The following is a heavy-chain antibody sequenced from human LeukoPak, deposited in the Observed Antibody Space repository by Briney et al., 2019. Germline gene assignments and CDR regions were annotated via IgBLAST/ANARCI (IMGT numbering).Heavy chain of an antibody. CDR3: AGATYYYDSSGYYNI. Sequence: GGSLRPSCAASGFTFSSYWMHWVRQAPGKGLVWVSRINSDGSSTSYADSVKGRFTISRDNAKNTLYLQMNSLRAEDTAVYYCAGATYYYDSSGYYNIWGQGTMVTVSS. CDR2: INSDGSST. CDR1: GFTFSSYW. V-gene: IGHV3-74*01. D-gene: IGHD3-22*01. J-gene: IGHJ3*02.